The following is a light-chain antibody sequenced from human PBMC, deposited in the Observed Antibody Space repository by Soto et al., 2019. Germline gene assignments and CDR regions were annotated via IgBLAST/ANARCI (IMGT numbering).Light chain of an antibody. CDR1: SSDVGGYNY. Sequence: QSVLTQPASVSGSPGQSITISCTGTSSDVGGYNYVSWYQQHPGKAPKLVIYDVSKRPSGVPDRSSGSKSGNTASLTISGLQAEDEADYYCCSYAGSFDWVFGGGTKVTVL. V-gene: IGLV2-11*01. CDR3: CSYAGSFDWV. J-gene: IGLJ3*02. CDR2: DVS.